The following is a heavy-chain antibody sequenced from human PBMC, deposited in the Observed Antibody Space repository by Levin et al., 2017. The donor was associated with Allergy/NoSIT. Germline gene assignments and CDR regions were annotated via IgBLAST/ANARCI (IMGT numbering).Heavy chain of an antibody. J-gene: IGHJ6*02. CDR3: AKDDYGMDV. V-gene: IGHV3-30*18. Sequence: GGSLRLSCAASGFTFRNYDMHWVRQAPGEGLEWVAVILYDGRNSYYEDSVKGRFTISRDNSENTVYLQMNSLRAEDTAVYYCAKDDYGMDVWGQGTTVTVSS. CDR2: ILYDGRNS. CDR1: GFTFRNYD.